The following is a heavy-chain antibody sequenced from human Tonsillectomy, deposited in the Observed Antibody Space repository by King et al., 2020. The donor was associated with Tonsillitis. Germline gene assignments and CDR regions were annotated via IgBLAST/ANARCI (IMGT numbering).Heavy chain of an antibody. CDR1: GYTFTGYY. V-gene: IGHV1-2*02. Sequence: VQLVESGAEVKKPGASLKVSCKASGYTFTGYYMHWVRQAPGRGLEWMGWINPNSGCTNYAQTFQGRVTVTWDTSINTAYLELSRLRADDTAVYYCARGGHYYDFWSGYSNWFDPWGQGTLVTVSS. J-gene: IGHJ5*02. D-gene: IGHD3-3*01. CDR2: INPNSGCT. CDR3: ARGGHYYDFWSGYSNWFDP.